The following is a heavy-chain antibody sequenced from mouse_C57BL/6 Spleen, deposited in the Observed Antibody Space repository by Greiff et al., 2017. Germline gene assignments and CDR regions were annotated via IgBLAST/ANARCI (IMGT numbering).Heavy chain of an antibody. CDR3: ARGGDYYGSSSDLDY. D-gene: IGHD1-1*01. CDR2: ISNGGGST. Sequence: EVQLVESGGGLVQPGGSLKLSCAASGYTFSGYYMYWVRQTPEKRLEWVAYISNGGGSTYYPDPVKGRSTITSATAKNTLYLQLSRLKSEDTAMDYCARGGDYYGSSSDLDYWGQGTTLTVSS. CDR1: GYTFSGYY. V-gene: IGHV5-12*01. J-gene: IGHJ2*01.